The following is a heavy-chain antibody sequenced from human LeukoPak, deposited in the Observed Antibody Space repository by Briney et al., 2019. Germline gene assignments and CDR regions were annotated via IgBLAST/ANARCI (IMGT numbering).Heavy chain of an antibody. D-gene: IGHD6-19*01. CDR3: AKESASSGGPGNWFDP. V-gene: IGHV3-23*01. CDR2: ISGSGATT. Sequence: GGSLRLSCRVSGFTFISHAMSWVRQAPGKGLEWVSGISGSGATTYYAESVKGRFTISRDNSKNTLYLQMNSLRAEDTAVYYCAKESASSGGPGNWFDPWGQGTLVTVSS. CDR1: GFTFISHA. J-gene: IGHJ5*02.